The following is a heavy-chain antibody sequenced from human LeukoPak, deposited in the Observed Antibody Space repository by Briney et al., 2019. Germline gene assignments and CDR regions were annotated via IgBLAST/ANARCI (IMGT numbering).Heavy chain of an antibody. CDR1: GFTFSSYW. J-gene: IGHJ4*02. D-gene: IGHD2-8*02. CDR3: ATYRQVLLPFES. Sequence: PGGSLRLSCAASGFTFSSYWMHWVRQAPGKGLVWVSRINSDGSSTSYADPVKGRFTISRDNAKNTLYLQMNSLRAEDTAVYYCATYRQVLLPFESWGQGTLVTVSS. V-gene: IGHV3-74*01. CDR2: INSDGSST.